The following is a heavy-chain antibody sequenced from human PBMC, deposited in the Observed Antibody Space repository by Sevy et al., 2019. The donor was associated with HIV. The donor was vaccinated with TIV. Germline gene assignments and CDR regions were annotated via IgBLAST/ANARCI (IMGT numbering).Heavy chain of an antibody. V-gene: IGHV3-30-3*01. Sequence: GGSLRLSCAASGFSFSTYSMHWVRQAPGKGLEWVAVIFYDGSNMYYADSVKGRFSISRDNSKNTLYLQLNSLKAEDTAVYFCASDRQPMVRGVIGEYWGQGTLVTVSS. D-gene: IGHD3-10*01. CDR1: GFSFSTYS. CDR2: IFYDGSNM. CDR3: ASDRQPMVRGVIGEY. J-gene: IGHJ4*02.